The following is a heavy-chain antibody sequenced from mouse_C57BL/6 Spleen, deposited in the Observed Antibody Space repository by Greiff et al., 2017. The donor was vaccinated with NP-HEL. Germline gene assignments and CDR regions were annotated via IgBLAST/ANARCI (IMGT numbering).Heavy chain of an antibody. D-gene: IGHD1-1*01. J-gene: IGHJ1*03. V-gene: IGHV1-55*01. CDR1: GYTFTSYW. Sequence: QVQLQQPGAELVKPGASVKMSCKASGYTFTSYWITWVKQRPGQGLEWIGDIYPGSGSTNYNEKFKSKATLTVDTSSRTAYMQLSSLTSEDSAVYYCAKKWGDYYGSSPWYFDVWGTGTTVTVSS. CDR3: AKKWGDYYGSSPWYFDV. CDR2: IYPGSGST.